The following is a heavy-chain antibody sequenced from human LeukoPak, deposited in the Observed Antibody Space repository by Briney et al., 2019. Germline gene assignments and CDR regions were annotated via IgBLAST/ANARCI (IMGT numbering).Heavy chain of an antibody. V-gene: IGHV4-31*03. Sequence: SETLSLTCTVSGGSISSGGYYWSWIRQHPGKGLEWIGYIYYSGSTYYNPSLKSRVTISVETSKHQFSLKLSSVTAADTAVYYCASTSDYSNYDSSGYYSWGYFQHWGQGTLVTVSS. CDR3: ASTSDYSNYDSSGYYSWGYFQH. J-gene: IGHJ1*01. CDR1: GGSISSGGYY. D-gene: IGHD3-22*01. CDR2: IYYSGST.